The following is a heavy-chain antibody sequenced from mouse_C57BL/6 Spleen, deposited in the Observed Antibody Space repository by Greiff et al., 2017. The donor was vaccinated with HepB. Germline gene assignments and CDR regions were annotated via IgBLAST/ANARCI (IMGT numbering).Heavy chain of an antibody. CDR1: GFTFSSYA. V-gene: IGHV5-9-1*02. J-gene: IGHJ1*03. CDR3: TREAYWCFGV. CDR2: ISSGGDYI. Sequence: EVKLVEPGEGLVKPGGSLKLSCAASGFTFSSYAMPWVRQTPEKRLEWVAYISSGGDYIYYADTVKGRFTISRDNARNTLYLQLSSLKSEDTAMYYCTREAYWCFGVLGTGTTVTVSS.